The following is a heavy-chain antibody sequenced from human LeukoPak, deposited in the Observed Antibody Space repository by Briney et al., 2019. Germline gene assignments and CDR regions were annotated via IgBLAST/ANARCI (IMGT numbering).Heavy chain of an antibody. V-gene: IGHV7-4-1*01. D-gene: IGHD6-13*01. J-gene: IGHJ4*02. CDR3: ARAPFVAAAGTFDY. Sequence: ASVKASCKASGYTFTSYGMNWVRQAPGQGLEWMGWINTNTGNPTYAQGFTGRFVFSLDTSVSTAYLQIGSLKAEDTAVYYCARAPFVAAAGTFDYWGQGTLVTVSS. CDR1: GYTFTSYG. CDR2: INTNTGNP.